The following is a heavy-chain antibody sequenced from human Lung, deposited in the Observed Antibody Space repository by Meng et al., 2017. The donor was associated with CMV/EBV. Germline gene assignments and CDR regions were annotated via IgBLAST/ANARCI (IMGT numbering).Heavy chain of an antibody. Sequence: GGSXRLSCAASGFPFSLFIMNWVRQAPGKGLEWVSSISPSGEFTYYGDSVKGRFTVSRDNTKNLLYLEMNSLTADDTAVYFCARDFKVGRPGGQGTLVTVDS. CDR2: ISPSGEFT. J-gene: IGHJ4*02. CDR3: ARDFKVGRP. D-gene: IGHD1-26*01. CDR1: GFPFSLFI. V-gene: IGHV3-21*04.